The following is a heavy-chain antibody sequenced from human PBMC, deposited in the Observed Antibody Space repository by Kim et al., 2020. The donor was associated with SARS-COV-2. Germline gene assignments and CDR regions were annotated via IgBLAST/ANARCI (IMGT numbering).Heavy chain of an antibody. V-gene: IGHV3-11*06. CDR2: ISSSSSYT. CDR1: GFTFSDYY. D-gene: IGHD1-20*01. Sequence: GGSLRLSCAASGFTFSDYYMSWIRQAPGKGLEWVSYISSSSSYTNYADSVKGRFTISRDNAKNSLYLQMNSLRAEDTAVYYCAREGRAVHNGLYFDYWGQGTLVTVSS. CDR3: AREGRAVHNGLYFDY. J-gene: IGHJ4*02.